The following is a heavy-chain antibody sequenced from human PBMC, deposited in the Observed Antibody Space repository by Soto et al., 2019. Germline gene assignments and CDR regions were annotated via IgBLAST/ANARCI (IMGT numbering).Heavy chain of an antibody. J-gene: IGHJ4*02. V-gene: IGHV4-59*08. CDR2: TDYSGNT. D-gene: IGHD6-19*01. CDR1: SDSISSYY. Sequence: PSETLSLTCTVSSDSISSYYWIWIRQSPGKGLEWIGYTDYSGNTNYNPSLKSRVTISGDTSKNQFSLRLSSVTAADTAVYYCARAVGDPLYYLDYWGQGNLVPVS. CDR3: ARAVGDPLYYLDY.